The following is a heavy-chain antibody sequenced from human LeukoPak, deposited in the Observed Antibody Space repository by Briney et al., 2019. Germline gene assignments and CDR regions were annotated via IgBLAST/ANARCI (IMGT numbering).Heavy chain of an antibody. Sequence: GGSLRLSCAASGFTFSSYGMHWVRQAPGKGLEWVAFIRYDGSNKYYADSVKGRFTISRDNPKNTLYLQMNSLRAEDTAVYYCAREASGSFDYWGQGTLVTVSS. CDR3: AREASGSFDY. D-gene: IGHD1-26*01. CDR1: GFTFSSYG. J-gene: IGHJ4*02. CDR2: IRYDGSNK. V-gene: IGHV3-30*02.